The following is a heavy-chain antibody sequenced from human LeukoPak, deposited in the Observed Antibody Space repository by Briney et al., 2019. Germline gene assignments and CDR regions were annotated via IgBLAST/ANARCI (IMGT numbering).Heavy chain of an antibody. V-gene: IGHV1-18*01. Sequence: ASVKVSCKASGYTFTSYGISWVRQAPGQGLEWMGWISAYNGNTNYAQKLQGRVTMTTDTSTSTAYMELRSLRSDDTAVYYCARVVYYDILTGSHGPWYFDLWGRGTLVTVSS. CDR1: GYTFTSYG. D-gene: IGHD3-9*01. CDR2: ISAYNGNT. J-gene: IGHJ2*01. CDR3: ARVVYYDILTGSHGPWYFDL.